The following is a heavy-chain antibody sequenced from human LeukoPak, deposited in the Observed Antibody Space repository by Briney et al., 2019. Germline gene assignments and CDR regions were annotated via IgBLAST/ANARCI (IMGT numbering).Heavy chain of an antibody. CDR2: IRYDGGGDK. D-gene: IGHD2-8*01. Sequence: GGSLRLSCAASAFSFSSYDMHWVRQAPGKGLEWVAFIRYDGGGDKYYADSVKGRFTISRDNAKNSLYLQMNSLRAEDTAVYYCASPHCTNGVCSYYFDYWGQGTLVTVSS. V-gene: IGHV3-30*02. CDR3: ASPHCTNGVCSYYFDY. CDR1: AFSFSSYD. J-gene: IGHJ4*02.